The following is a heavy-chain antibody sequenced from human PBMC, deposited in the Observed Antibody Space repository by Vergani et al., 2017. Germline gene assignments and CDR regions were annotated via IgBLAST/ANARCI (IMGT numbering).Heavy chain of an antibody. V-gene: IGHV3-21*01. J-gene: IGHJ4*02. CDR2: IASSTSYI. Sequence: EVQLVESGGGLVKPGGSLRLSCAASGFTFTNYNMNWVRQAPGKGLEWVSPIASSTSYIYYADSVKGRFTVSRDNAKNSLHLQMNSLRAEDTAVYYCARXRWGRWLVPCFDYWGQGTLVTVSS. CDR3: ARXRWGRWLVPCFDY. CDR1: GFTFTNYN. D-gene: IGHD6-19*01.